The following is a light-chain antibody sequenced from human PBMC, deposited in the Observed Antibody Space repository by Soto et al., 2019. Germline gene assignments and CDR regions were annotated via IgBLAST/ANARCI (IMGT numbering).Light chain of an antibody. CDR2: EAS. Sequence: EIVLTQSPGTLALSPGERATLSCRASQSISNNYFGWFQQRPGQAPRLLLYEASSRASSIPERFSGSGSGTDFTLTISRLEPEDFAVYYCQLYANSPLTFGGGTKVEIK. CDR3: QLYANSPLT. CDR1: QSISNNY. V-gene: IGKV3-20*01. J-gene: IGKJ4*01.